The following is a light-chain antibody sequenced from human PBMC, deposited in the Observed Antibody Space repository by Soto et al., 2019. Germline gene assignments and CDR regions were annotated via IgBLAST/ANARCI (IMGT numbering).Light chain of an antibody. V-gene: IGKV3-11*01. CDR2: GAF. J-gene: IGKJ5*01. Sequence: EIVMTQSPATLSVSPGERATLSCRASQSVSSNLAWYQQKPGQAPRLLIYGAFNRATGIPARFSGSGSVTDFTLTISSLEPEDFAVYYCQQRNIWPPVTFGQGTRLEIK. CDR3: QQRNIWPPVT. CDR1: QSVSSN.